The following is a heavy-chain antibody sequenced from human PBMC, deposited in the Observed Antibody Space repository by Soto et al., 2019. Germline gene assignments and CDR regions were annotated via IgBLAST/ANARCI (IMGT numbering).Heavy chain of an antibody. D-gene: IGHD2-2*02. CDR1: GFTFSSYG. J-gene: IGHJ6*01. CDR2: IWYDGSNK. Sequence: QVQLVESGGGVVQPGRSLRLSCAASGFTFSSYGMHWVRQAPGKGLEWVAVIWYDGSNKYYADSVKGRFTISRDNSKNTLYLQMNSLRAEDTAVYYCARESWDIVVVPAAIDLYYYYGMDVW. V-gene: IGHV3-33*01. CDR3: ARESWDIVVVPAAIDLYYYYGMDV.